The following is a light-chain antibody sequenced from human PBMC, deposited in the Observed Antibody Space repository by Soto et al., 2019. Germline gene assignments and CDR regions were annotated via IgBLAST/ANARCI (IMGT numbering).Light chain of an antibody. CDR1: SSNIGAGYD. Sequence: QDVLTQPPSVSGAPGQRVTISCTGSSSNIGAGYDVHWYLHLPGTAPKLLIFGNSHRPSGVPDRFSASKSGTSASLAITGLQAEDEADYYCQSYDNTLSGVVFGGLTKLTVL. CDR3: QSYDNTLSGVV. CDR2: GNS. J-gene: IGLJ2*01. V-gene: IGLV1-40*01.